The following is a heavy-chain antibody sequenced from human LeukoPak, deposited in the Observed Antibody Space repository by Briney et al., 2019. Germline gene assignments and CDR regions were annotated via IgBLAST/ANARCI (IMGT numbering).Heavy chain of an antibody. CDR3: ARDLSSSISCYSY. D-gene: IGHD2-2*01. CDR2: ISPSGNYI. V-gene: IGHV3-21*01. J-gene: IGHJ4*02. CDR1: GFTFSSHS. Sequence: GGSLRLSCAASGFTFSSHSMNWVRQAPGKGLEWDSSISPSGNYIYYADSVEGRFTISRDNAKNSLYLQMNSLRAEDTAVYYCARDLSSSISCYSYWGQGTLVTVSS.